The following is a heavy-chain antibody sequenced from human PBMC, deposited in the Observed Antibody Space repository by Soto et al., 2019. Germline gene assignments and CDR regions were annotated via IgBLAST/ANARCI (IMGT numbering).Heavy chain of an antibody. CDR1: GFTFSSYA. Sequence: GGSLRLSCAASGFTFSSYAMHWVRQAPGKGLEYVSAISSNGGSTYYANSVKGRFTISRDNSKNTLYLQMGSLRAEDMAVYYCASAQYSGSYFDYWGQGTLVTVSS. V-gene: IGHV3-64*01. CDR3: ASAQYSGSYFDY. J-gene: IGHJ4*02. D-gene: IGHD1-26*01. CDR2: ISSNGGST.